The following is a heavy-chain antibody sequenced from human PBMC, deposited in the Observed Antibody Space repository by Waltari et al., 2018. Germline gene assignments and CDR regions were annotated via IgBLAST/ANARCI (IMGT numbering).Heavy chain of an antibody. J-gene: IGHJ3*02. V-gene: IGHV1-2*02. CDR1: GYTFTGYY. Sequence: QVQLVQSGAEVKKPGASVKVSCKASGYTFTGYYIHWVRQAPGQGLEWMGWINPNSGGTNYAQKFQGRVTMTRDTSISTAYMELSRLRSDDTAVYYCARDLTGTTSTHDAFDIWGQGTMVTVSS. CDR2: INPNSGGT. D-gene: IGHD1-1*01. CDR3: ARDLTGTTSTHDAFDI.